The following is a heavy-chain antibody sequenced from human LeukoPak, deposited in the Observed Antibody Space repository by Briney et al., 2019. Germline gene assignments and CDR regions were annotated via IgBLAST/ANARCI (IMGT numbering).Heavy chain of an antibody. D-gene: IGHD3-22*01. Sequence: GGSLRLSCAASGFTFNRYAMSLVRQAPGKGLEWVSAISGSGSSTYYADSVKGRFTISRDNSKNTLYLQMNSLRAEDTAIYYCAKKTTYDSSGYYDYWGQGTLVTVSS. CDR2: ISGSGSST. CDR1: GFTFNRYA. CDR3: AKKTTYDSSGYYDY. V-gene: IGHV3-23*01. J-gene: IGHJ4*02.